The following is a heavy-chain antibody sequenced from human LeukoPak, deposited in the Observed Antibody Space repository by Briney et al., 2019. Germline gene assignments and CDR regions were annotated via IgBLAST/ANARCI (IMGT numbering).Heavy chain of an antibody. CDR2: IYSGGST. D-gene: IGHD2-2*01. CDR3: ARGTPRANAFDI. Sequence: PGGSLRLSCTASGFTVSSNYMSWVRLAPGKGLEWVSVIYSGGSTYYADSVKGRFTISRDNSKNTLYLQMNSLRAEDTAVYYCARGTPRANAFDIWGQGAMVTVSS. CDR1: GFTVSSNY. J-gene: IGHJ3*02. V-gene: IGHV3-53*01.